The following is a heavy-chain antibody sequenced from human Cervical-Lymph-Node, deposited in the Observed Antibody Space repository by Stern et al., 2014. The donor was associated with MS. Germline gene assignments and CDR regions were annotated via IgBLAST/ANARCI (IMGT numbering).Heavy chain of an antibody. D-gene: IGHD3-10*01. Sequence: QLQLQESGPGLVKPSETLSLTCTVSGGSTSSSNYYWGWIRQPPGKGLEWIASISHSGSSYSIPSLKRRLTISIAPSKNHFPLTFISVTAADTAVYYCASLNGSGSYPDYWGQGTLVIVSS. CDR1: GGSTSSSNYY. V-gene: IGHV4-39*01. CDR3: ASLNGSGSYPDY. J-gene: IGHJ4*02. CDR2: ISHSGSS.